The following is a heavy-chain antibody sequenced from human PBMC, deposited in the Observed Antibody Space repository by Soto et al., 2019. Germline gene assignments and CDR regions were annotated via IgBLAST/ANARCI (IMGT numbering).Heavy chain of an antibody. CDR3: ARRTAVRNFDY. D-gene: IGHD6-19*01. CDR1: GFVFSHYA. Sequence: EVQLLESGGGLVQPGGSLTVSCAASGFVFSHYAMTWVRQAPGKGLEWVSTVSENGDYTYYADSVKGRFTISRDNSKNTVFVQMNSLRAEDTAVYYCARRTAVRNFDYWGQGTLVTVSS. J-gene: IGHJ4*02. V-gene: IGHV3-23*01. CDR2: VSENGDYT.